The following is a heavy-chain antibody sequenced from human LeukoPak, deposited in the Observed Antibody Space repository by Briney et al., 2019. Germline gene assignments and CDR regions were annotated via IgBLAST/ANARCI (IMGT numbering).Heavy chain of an antibody. CDR3: ASVPWDIVVVPAAIDAFDI. CDR1: GGTFSSYA. J-gene: IGHJ3*02. CDR2: IISIFGTA. D-gene: IGHD2-2*01. Sequence: GASVKVSCKASGGTFSSYAISWVRQAPGQGLEWMGGIISIFGTANYAQKFQGRVTITADESTSTAYMELSSLRSEDTAVYYCASVPWDIVVVPAAIDAFDIWGQGTMVTVSS. V-gene: IGHV1-69*13.